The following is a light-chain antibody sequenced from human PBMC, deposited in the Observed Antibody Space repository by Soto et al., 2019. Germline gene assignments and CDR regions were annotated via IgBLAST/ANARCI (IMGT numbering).Light chain of an antibody. V-gene: IGKV3-15*01. CDR2: GAS. J-gene: IGKJ2*01. CDR1: QSISSD. Sequence: EIVMTQSPATLSVSPGERATLSCRASQSISSDLAWYQQKPGQAPRLLIYGASTRATDIPARISGSGSGTDVTLTISSLQYEDFAVYYCQQYNKWPPQYTFGQGTKLEIK. CDR3: QQYNKWPPQYT.